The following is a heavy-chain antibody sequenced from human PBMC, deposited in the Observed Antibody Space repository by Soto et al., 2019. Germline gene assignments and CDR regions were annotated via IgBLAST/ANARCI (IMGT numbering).Heavy chain of an antibody. D-gene: IGHD3-10*01. CDR1: GFTFSSYA. CDR2: IRGSGGST. CDR3: AKTTLVRGAPSWFDP. Sequence: GGALRLAGAASGFTFSSYAMSGVRQAPGKGREWVSAIRGSGGSTYYADSVKGRFTISRDNSKNTLYLQMNSLRAEDTAVYYCAKTTLVRGAPSWFDPCGQGPLVTVSS. J-gene: IGHJ5*02. V-gene: IGHV3-23*01.